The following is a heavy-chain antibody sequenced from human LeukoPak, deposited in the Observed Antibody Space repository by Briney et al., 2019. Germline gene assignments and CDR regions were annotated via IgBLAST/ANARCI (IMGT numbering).Heavy chain of an antibody. Sequence: GGSLRLSCAASGFTFSSYAMHWVRQAPGKGLEWVAVISYDGSNKYYADSVKGRFTISRDNSKNTLYLQMNSLRAEDTAVYYCASHYASSWYFGEAFDIWGQGTMVTVSS. CDR2: ISYDGSNK. D-gene: IGHD6-13*01. CDR1: GFTFSSYA. J-gene: IGHJ3*02. CDR3: ASHYASSWYFGEAFDI. V-gene: IGHV3-30-3*01.